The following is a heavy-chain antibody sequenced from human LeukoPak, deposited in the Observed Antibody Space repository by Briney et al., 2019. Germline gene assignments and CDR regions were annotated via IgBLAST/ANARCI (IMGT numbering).Heavy chain of an antibody. CDR2: IYSRGST. CDR1: GGSINTYY. Sequence: SETLSLTCTVSGGSINTYYWSWIRQPPGKGPEWIGYIYSRGSTNYNPSLKSRVTISIDTSKNQFSLKLTSVTAADTAVYYCARGRYYDSSGYYLDYWGQGTLVTVSS. D-gene: IGHD3-22*01. V-gene: IGHV4-59*01. CDR3: ARGRYYDSSGYYLDY. J-gene: IGHJ4*02.